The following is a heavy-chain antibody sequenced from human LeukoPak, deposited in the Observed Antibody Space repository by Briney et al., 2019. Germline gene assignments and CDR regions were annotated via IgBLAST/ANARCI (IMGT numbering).Heavy chain of an antibody. D-gene: IGHD1-20*01. V-gene: IGHV3-49*04. Sequence: GGSLRLSCITSGFSFGDSTLNWVRQPPGKGLEWVGLIRSEVRGGTTDYAASVKGRFTISRDDSKSIAYLQMNSLITEDTAVYFCSRGLTGSQYYFDFWGQGTLVTASS. CDR3: SRGLTGSQYYFDF. CDR2: IRSEVRGGTT. J-gene: IGHJ4*02. CDR1: GFSFGDST.